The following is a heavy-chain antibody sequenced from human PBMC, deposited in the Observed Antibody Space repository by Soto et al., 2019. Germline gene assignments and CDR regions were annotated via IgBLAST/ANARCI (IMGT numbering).Heavy chain of an antibody. D-gene: IGHD3-3*01. CDR2: INHSGST. CDR3: ARWGYYDFWSGYYTFSVDY. CDR1: GFTFSSYA. J-gene: IGHJ4*02. Sequence: GSLRLSCAASGFTFSSYAMSWIRQPPGKGLEWIGEINHSGSTNYNPSLKSRVTISVDTSKNQFSLKLSSVTAADTAVYYCARWGYYDFWSGYYTFSVDYWGQGTLVTVSS. V-gene: IGHV4-34*01.